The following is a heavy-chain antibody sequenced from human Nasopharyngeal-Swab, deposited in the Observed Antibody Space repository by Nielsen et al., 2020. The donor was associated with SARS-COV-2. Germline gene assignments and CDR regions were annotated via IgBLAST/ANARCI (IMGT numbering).Heavy chain of an antibody. CDR1: GGSISTYY. CDR2: AYYTGST. CDR3: ARQGGLLLWFGELLSPFFRYFDY. J-gene: IGHJ4*02. V-gene: IGHV4-59*08. D-gene: IGHD3-10*01. Sequence: SETLSLTCTVSGGSISTYYWNWIRQPPGKGLEWIGYAYYTGSTYYNPSLKSRVTISVDTSKNQFSLKLSSVTAADTAVYYCARQGGLLLWFGELLSPFFRYFDYWGQGTLVTVSS.